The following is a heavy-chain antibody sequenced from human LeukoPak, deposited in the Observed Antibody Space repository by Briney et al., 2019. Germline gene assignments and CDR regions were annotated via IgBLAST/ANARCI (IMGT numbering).Heavy chain of an antibody. CDR2: INHSGST. J-gene: IGHJ4*02. Sequence: PSETLSLTCAVYGGSFSGYYWSWIRQPPGKGLEWIGEINHSGSTNYNPSLKSRVTISVDTSKNQFSLKLSSVTAADTAVYYCARERNRWEPRRGFDYWGQGTLVTVSS. CDR3: ARERNRWEPRRGFDY. D-gene: IGHD1-26*01. V-gene: IGHV4-34*01. CDR1: GGSFSGYY.